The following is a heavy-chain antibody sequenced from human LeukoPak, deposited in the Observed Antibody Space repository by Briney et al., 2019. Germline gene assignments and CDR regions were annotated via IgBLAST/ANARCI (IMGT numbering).Heavy chain of an antibody. CDR3: ARTKNQLLTLNNWFDP. J-gene: IGHJ5*02. D-gene: IGHD2-2*01. CDR2: ISHDGSNT. Sequence: GGSLRLSCAASGFTFSSYAMHWVRQAPGKGLEWVAVISHDGSNTYYGDSVKGRFTISRDNSKNTLYLQMHSLRADDTAVYYCARTKNQLLTLNNWFDPWGQGTLVTVSS. CDR1: GFTFSSYA. V-gene: IGHV3-30-3*01.